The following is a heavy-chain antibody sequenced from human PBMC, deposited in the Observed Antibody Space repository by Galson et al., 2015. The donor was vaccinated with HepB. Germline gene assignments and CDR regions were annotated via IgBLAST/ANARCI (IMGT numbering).Heavy chain of an antibody. D-gene: IGHD3-22*01. CDR3: ARESYYDSSGYYYYY. Sequence: SVKVSCKASGGTFSSYAISWVRQAPGQGLEWMGGIIPIFGTANYAQKLQGRVTITADKSTSTAYMELSSLRSEDTAVYYCARESYYDSSGYYYYYWGQGTLVTVSS. J-gene: IGHJ4*02. CDR1: GGTFSSYA. CDR2: IIPIFGTA. V-gene: IGHV1-69*06.